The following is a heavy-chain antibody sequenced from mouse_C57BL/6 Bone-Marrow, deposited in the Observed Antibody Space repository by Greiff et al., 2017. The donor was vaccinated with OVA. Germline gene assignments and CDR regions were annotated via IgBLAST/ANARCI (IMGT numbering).Heavy chain of an antibody. Sequence: QVQLQQSGPELVKPGASVKISCKASGYAFSSSWMNWVKQRPGKGLEWIGRIYPGDGDTNYNGKFKGKATLTADKSSSTAYMQLSSLTSEDSAVYFCARKGDGYSPPYAMDYWGQGTSVTVSS. CDR3: ARKGDGYSPPYAMDY. J-gene: IGHJ4*01. CDR1: GYAFSSSW. D-gene: IGHD2-3*01. CDR2: IYPGDGDT. V-gene: IGHV1-82*01.